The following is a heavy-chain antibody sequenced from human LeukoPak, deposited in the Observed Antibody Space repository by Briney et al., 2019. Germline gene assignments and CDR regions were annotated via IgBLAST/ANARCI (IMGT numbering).Heavy chain of an antibody. CDR3: ARDSQYCGGDCYSGNWFDP. D-gene: IGHD2-21*01. CDR2: ISSSSSTI. CDR1: GFTFSSYS. J-gene: IGHJ5*02. Sequence: GGSLRLSCAASGFTFSSYSMNWVRQAPGKGLEWVSYISSSSSTIYYADSVKGRFTISRDNAKNSLYLQMNSLRAEDTAVYYCARDSQYCGGDCYSGNWFDPWGQGTLVTVSS. V-gene: IGHV3-48*01.